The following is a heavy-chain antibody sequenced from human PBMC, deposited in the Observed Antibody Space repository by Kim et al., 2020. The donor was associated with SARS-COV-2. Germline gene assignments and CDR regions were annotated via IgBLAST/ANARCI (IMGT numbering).Heavy chain of an antibody. D-gene: IGHD6-19*01. Sequence: NSTPSFQGHVTSSADKSISTAYLQWSSLKASDTAMYYCARLSSSAWSFDYWGQGTLVTVSS. CDR3: ARLSSSAWSFDY. J-gene: IGHJ4*02. V-gene: IGHV5-10-1*01.